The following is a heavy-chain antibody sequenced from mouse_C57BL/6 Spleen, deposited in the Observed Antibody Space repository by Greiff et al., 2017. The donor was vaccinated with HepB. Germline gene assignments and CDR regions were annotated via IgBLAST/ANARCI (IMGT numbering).Heavy chain of an antibody. V-gene: IGHV1-55*01. Sequence: QVQLKQPGAELVKPGASVKMSCKASGYTFTSYWITWVKQRPGQGLEWIGDIYPGSGSTNYNEKFKSKATLTVDTSSSTAYMQLSSLTSEDSAVYYCARYGWERYYFDYWGQGTTLTVSS. J-gene: IGHJ2*01. CDR2: IYPGSGST. CDR3: ARYGWERYYFDY. CDR1: GYTFTSYW. D-gene: IGHD1-1*01.